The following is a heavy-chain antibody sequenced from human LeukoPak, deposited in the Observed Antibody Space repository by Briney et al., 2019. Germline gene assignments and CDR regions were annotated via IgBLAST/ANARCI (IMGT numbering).Heavy chain of an antibody. V-gene: IGHV4-59*01. CDR3: ATLIGNFDY. J-gene: IGHJ4*02. CDR1: GGPIGSFY. CDR2: IYYDGSA. Sequence: PSETLSLTCTVSGGPIGSFYWSWIRQPPGKGLEWIGYIYYDGSANYNPSLKSRLTISIDTSKSQSSLNLSSVTAADTAVYYCATLIGNFDYWGQGTLVTVSS. D-gene: IGHD3-22*01.